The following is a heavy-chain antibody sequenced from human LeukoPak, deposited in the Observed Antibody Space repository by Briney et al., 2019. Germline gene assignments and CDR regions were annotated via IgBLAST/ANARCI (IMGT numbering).Heavy chain of an antibody. V-gene: IGHV1-18*01. D-gene: IGHD5-12*01. CDR2: ISACNGNT. CDR1: GYTFTSYG. J-gene: IGHJ6*02. Sequence: ASVKVSCKASGYTFTSYGISWVRQAPGQGLEWMGWISACNGNTNYAQKLQGRVTMTTDTSTSTAYMELRSLRSDDTAVYYCAKGRRLHYYYYGMDVWGQGTTVTVSS. CDR3: AKGRRLHYYYYGMDV.